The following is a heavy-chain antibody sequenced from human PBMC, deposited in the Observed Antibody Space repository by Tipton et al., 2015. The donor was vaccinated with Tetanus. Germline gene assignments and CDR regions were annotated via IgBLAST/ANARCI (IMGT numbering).Heavy chain of an antibody. Sequence: SLRLSCAASGFTFSSYWMHWVRQAPGKGLVWVSRINSDGSSTRNADSVKGRFTISRDNAKNTLYLQMNSLRAEDTAVYYCARAQGWNGDAFDIWGQGTMVSVSS. D-gene: IGHD1-1*01. CDR3: ARAQGWNGDAFDI. CDR2: INSDGSST. J-gene: IGHJ3*02. V-gene: IGHV3-74*01. CDR1: GFTFSSYW.